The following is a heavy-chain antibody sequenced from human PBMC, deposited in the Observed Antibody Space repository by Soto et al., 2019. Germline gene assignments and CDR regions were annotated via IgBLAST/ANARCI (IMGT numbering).Heavy chain of an antibody. CDR3: ARRRYGDY. V-gene: IGHV1-18*01. CDR2: ISAHKGNT. CDR1: GYAFTTYG. J-gene: IGHJ4*02. Sequence: QVHLVQSGAEVKKPGASVKVSCKGSGYAFTTYGITWVRQAPGQGLEWMGWISAHKGNTNYAQKLQGRVTVPRDTSTSTVYMELRSLRSDDTAVYYCARRRYGDYWGQGALVTVSS. D-gene: IGHD1-1*01.